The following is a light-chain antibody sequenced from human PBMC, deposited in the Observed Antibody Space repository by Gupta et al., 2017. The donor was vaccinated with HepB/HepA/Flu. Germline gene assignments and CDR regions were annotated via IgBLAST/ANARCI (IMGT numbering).Light chain of an antibody. V-gene: IGKV3-20*01. CDR2: DAS. CDR1: QSVSSSH. Sequence: EIVLTQSPGTLSLSPGERATLPCRASQSVSSSHLAWYKQKPGQAPSLLIYDASSRATGIPDRFSGSGSGTDFTLTISRLEPEDFAVYYCQQYGSSPQTFGQGTKVEI. J-gene: IGKJ1*01. CDR3: QQYGSSPQT.